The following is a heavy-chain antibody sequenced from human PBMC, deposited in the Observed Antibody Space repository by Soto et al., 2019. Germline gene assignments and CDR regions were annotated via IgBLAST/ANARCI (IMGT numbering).Heavy chain of an antibody. CDR2: IYYSGST. V-gene: IGHV4-59*01. J-gene: IGHJ3*02. CDR3: ARDLGSAAFDI. D-gene: IGHD1-26*01. Sequence: SETLSLTCTVSGGSISSYYWTWIRQPPGKGLEWIGYIYYSGSTNYNPSLKSRVTISVDTSKNQFSLKLSSVTAADTAVYYCARDLGSAAFDIWGQGTMVTVSS. CDR1: GGSISSYY.